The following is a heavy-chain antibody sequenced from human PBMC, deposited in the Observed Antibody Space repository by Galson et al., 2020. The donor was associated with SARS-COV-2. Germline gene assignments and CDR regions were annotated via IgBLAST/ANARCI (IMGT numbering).Heavy chain of an antibody. CDR1: GFSFSSYS. Sequence: GGSLRLSCAASGFSFSSYSMNWVRQAPGTGMEWVSSISAGSSYIYYANSVKGRFTISRDNAKNSRYLQMNSLRAEDTAVYYCARVGGMATTPANYYYYGLDGWGQGTTVTVSS. CDR2: ISAGSSYI. J-gene: IGHJ6*02. CDR3: ARVGGMATTPANYYYYGLDG. V-gene: IGHV3-21*01. D-gene: IGHD2-15*01.